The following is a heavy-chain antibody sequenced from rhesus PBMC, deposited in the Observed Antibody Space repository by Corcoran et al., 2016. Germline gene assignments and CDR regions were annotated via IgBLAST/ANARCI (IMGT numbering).Heavy chain of an antibody. CDR1: GASLSSHW. Sequence: QVQLQESGPGLVKPSETRSLTCAVSGASLSSHWWRWFRQAAGKGLEWIGEINGPSGSTYYNPSLNSRVTLSKDTSRIHFSLKMNSVTAADTALYYCVGRNRWWGQGVLVTVSS. CDR3: VGRNRW. V-gene: IGHV4-80*01. D-gene: IGHD6-37*01. J-gene: IGHJ4*01. CDR2: INGPSGST.